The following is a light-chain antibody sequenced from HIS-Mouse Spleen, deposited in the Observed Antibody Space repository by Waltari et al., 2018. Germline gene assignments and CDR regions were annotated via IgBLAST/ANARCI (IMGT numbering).Light chain of an antibody. V-gene: IGLV3-10*01. CDR1: ALPKKY. J-gene: IGLJ2*01. Sequence: SYELTQPPSVSVSPGQTARITCSGDALPKKYAYWYQQKSGQAPVLVIYEGSKRPSGTPGRLSDASSVTMATLTISGAQVEYEADYYCYSTDSSGNHRVFGGGTKLTVL. CDR2: EGS. CDR3: YSTDSSGNHRV.